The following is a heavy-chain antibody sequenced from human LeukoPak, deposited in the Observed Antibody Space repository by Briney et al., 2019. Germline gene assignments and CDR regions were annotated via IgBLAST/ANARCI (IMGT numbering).Heavy chain of an antibody. Sequence: ASVKVSCKASGYTFTSYGISWVRQAPGQGLEWMGWISAYNGNTNYAQKLQGRVTMTTDTSTSTAYMGLRSLRSDDTAVYYCAREITAMETSWFDPWGQGTLVTVPS. V-gene: IGHV1-18*01. D-gene: IGHD5-18*01. CDR3: AREITAMETSWFDP. CDR1: GYTFTSYG. J-gene: IGHJ5*02. CDR2: ISAYNGNT.